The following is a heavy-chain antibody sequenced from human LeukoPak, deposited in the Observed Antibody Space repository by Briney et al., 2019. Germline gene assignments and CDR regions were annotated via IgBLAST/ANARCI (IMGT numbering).Heavy chain of an antibody. Sequence: SETLSLTCTVSGGSISSSSYYWGWIRQPPGKGLEWFGTIYHSGTTSYNPSLKSRVTISVDTSKNQFSLKLSSVTAADTAVYYCARHHLVGRRGGMDVWGQGTTVTVSS. CDR2: IYHSGTT. J-gene: IGHJ6*02. V-gene: IGHV4-39*01. D-gene: IGHD3/OR15-3a*01. CDR3: ARHHLVGRRGGMDV. CDR1: GGSISSSSYY.